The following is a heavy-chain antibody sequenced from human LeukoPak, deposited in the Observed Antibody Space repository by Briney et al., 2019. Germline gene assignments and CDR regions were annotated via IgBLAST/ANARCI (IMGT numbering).Heavy chain of an antibody. CDR1: GYTLTELS. D-gene: IGHD2-15*01. Sequence: ASVKVSCKVSGYTLTELSMHWVRQAPGKGLEWMGGFDPEDGETIYAQKFQGRVTMTEDTSTDTAYMELSSLRSEDTAVYYCATDRYYCSGGSCYSRGLGYWGQGTLVTVSS. V-gene: IGHV1-24*01. CDR3: ATDRYYCSGGSCYSRGLGY. CDR2: FDPEDGET. J-gene: IGHJ4*02.